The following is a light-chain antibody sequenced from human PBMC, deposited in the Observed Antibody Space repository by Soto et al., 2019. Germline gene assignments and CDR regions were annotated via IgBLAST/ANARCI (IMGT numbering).Light chain of an antibody. CDR3: GSYTTINTMI. CDR1: SGDVGAYNY. Sequence: QSALTQPASVSGAPGQSVTISCAGSSGDVGAYNYVTWFQQYPGKVPQLIIYDVSDRPSGVADRFSGSKSGNTASLTISGLLAEDEDDYFGGSYTTINTMIFGGGTKLTVL. J-gene: IGLJ2*01. V-gene: IGLV2-14*01. CDR2: DVS.